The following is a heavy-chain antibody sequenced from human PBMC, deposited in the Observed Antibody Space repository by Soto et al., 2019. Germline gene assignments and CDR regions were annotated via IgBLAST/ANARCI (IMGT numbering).Heavy chain of an antibody. Sequence: GGSLRLSCAASGFTFSDYYMSWIRQAPGKGLEWVSYISNSSSYTNYADSVKGRFTISRDNAKNSLYLQMNSLRAEDTAVYYCARTSYYDSSGYLPDYWGQGTLVTVSS. V-gene: IGHV3-11*06. J-gene: IGHJ4*02. CDR3: ARTSYYDSSGYLPDY. CDR2: ISNSSSYT. D-gene: IGHD3-22*01. CDR1: GFTFSDYY.